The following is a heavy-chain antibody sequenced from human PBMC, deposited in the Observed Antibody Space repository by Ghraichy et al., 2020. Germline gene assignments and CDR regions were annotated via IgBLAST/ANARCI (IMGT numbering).Heavy chain of an antibody. J-gene: IGHJ2*01. CDR2: IGTAGHT. CDR3: AKGGFDL. Sequence: GGSLRLSCEASGFTFSSYDMHWVRQGTGKRLEWVSTIGTAGHTYYPGSVKGRFSISREDVKNTLYLQMNSLRSEDTAVYYCAKGGFDLWGRGTLVTVSS. V-gene: IGHV3-13*01. CDR1: GFTFSSYD.